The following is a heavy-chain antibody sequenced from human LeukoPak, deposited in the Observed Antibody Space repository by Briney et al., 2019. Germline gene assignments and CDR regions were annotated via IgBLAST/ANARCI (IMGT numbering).Heavy chain of an antibody. D-gene: IGHD1-20*01. V-gene: IGHV3-23*01. CDR1: GFTFSSYA. J-gene: IGHJ4*02. CDR2: ICGSGGST. CDR3: AKERITGTTRRFDY. Sequence: GGSLRLSCAASGFTFSSYAMHWVRQAPGKGLEWVSVICGSGGSTYYADSVKGRFTISRDSSKNTLYLQMNSLRAEETAVYYCAKERITGTTRRFDYWGQGTLVTVSS.